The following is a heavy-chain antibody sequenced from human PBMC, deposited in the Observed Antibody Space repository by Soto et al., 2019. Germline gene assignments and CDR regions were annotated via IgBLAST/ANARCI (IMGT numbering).Heavy chain of an antibody. Sequence: QVQLVESGGGVVQPGRSLRLSCAASGFNFSSYVMHWVRQAPGKGLEWVAVIWYDGGNKYYADSVKGRFTISRDNSKNTLYLQMNSLRAEDTGVYYCERDGQWLPRDGLRSSYYFDYWGQGTLVTVSS. CDR3: ERDGQWLPRDGLRSSYYFDY. V-gene: IGHV3-33*01. J-gene: IGHJ4*02. CDR1: GFNFSSYV. CDR2: IWYDGGNK. D-gene: IGHD6-19*01.